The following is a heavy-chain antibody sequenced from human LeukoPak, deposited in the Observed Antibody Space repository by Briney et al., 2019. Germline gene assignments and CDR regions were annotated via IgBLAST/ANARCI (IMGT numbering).Heavy chain of an antibody. CDR3: ARGRRYTGYDYTLSWFDP. V-gene: IGHV4-34*01. CDR2: INHSGST. D-gene: IGHD5-12*01. Sequence: GSLRLSCAASGFTFSSYWMSWIRQPPGKGLEWIGEINHSGSTNYNPSLKSRVTISVDTSKNQFSLKLSSVTAADTAVYYCARGRRYTGYDYTLSWFDPWGQGTLVTVSS. CDR1: GFTFSSYW. J-gene: IGHJ5*02.